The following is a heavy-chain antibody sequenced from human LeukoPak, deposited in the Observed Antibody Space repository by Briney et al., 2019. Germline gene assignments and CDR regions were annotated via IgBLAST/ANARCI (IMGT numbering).Heavy chain of an antibody. D-gene: IGHD4-17*01. CDR2: ISSSGSTI. J-gene: IGHJ4*02. Sequence: GGSLRLSCAASGFTFSDYYMSWIRQAPGKGLEWVSYISSSGSTIYYADSVKGRFTISRDNSKNALYLQMNSLRAEDTAVYYCAKSPVWGPYGDYFFYFDYWGQGTLVTVSS. CDR1: GFTFSDYY. V-gene: IGHV3-11*01. CDR3: AKSPVWGPYGDYFFYFDY.